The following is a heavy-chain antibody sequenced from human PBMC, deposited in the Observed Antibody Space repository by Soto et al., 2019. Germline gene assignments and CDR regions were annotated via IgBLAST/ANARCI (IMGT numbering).Heavy chain of an antibody. V-gene: IGHV1-18*01. J-gene: IGHJ4*02. D-gene: IGHD6-19*01. CDR2: ISAYNGNT. CDR1: GYTFTSSG. CDR3: AILYSSGWYVYFDY. Sequence: ASVKVSCKASGYTFTSSGISWVRQAPGQGLEWMGWISAYNGNTNHAQKLQGRVTMTTDTSTSTAYMELRSLRSDDTAVYYCAILYSSGWYVYFDYWGQGTLVTVSS.